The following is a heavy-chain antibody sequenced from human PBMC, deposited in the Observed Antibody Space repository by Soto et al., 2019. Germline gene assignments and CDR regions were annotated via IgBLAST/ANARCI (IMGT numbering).Heavy chain of an antibody. J-gene: IGHJ5*02. CDR2: ISGSGDTT. D-gene: IGHD6-6*01. CDR3: AKKAGLVSSYPPQFDP. CDR1: GFTFSSYA. V-gene: IGHV3-23*01. Sequence: EVQLLESGGGLVQPGGSLRLSCAGSGFTFSSYAMSWVRQAPGKGLEWVSVISGSGDTTHYADSVKGRFTISRDNSNNTMYLQMNSLRGDDTAVYYCAKKAGLVSSYPPQFDPRGQGTLVTVSS.